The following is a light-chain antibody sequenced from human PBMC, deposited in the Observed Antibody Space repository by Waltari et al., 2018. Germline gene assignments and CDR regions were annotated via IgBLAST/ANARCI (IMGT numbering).Light chain of an antibody. CDR2: AAS. J-gene: IGKJ1*01. CDR3: QQLNSYQWT. V-gene: IGKV1-9*01. Sequence: DTQLTQSPASLSASVGDRVTITCSASQGIHNYLAWYQTKPEKAPKLLIYAASTLQSGVPSRFSGSGSGTDFTLTISSLQPEDFASYYCQQLNSYQWTFGQGTKVEVK. CDR1: QGIHNY.